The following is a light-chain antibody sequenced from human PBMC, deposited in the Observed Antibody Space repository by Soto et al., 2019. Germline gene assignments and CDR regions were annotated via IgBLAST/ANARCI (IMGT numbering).Light chain of an antibody. Sequence: QSVLTQPASVSGSPGQSITISCTGTSSDVGAYNRVSWYQQYPGQAPKVIIYEVSNRPSGVPYRFSGSKSGNTASLTISGLQAEDEADYYCNAFTTTSTYVFGTGTKVTVL. CDR2: EVS. CDR3: NAFTTTSTYV. V-gene: IGLV2-14*01. J-gene: IGLJ1*01. CDR1: SSDVGAYNR.